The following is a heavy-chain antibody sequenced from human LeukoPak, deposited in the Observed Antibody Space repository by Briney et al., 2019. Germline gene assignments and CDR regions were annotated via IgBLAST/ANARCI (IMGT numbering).Heavy chain of an antibody. D-gene: IGHD6-19*01. CDR3: ARVSSGRTNFDY. V-gene: IGHV4-4*07. Sequence: SETLSLTCTVSGDSISSYYWRWIRQPAGKGLEWIGRIYTSGNTNYNPSLKSRVTISVDKSKNQFSLKLSSVTAADTAVYYCARVSSGRTNFDYWGQGTLVTVSS. J-gene: IGHJ4*02. CDR1: GDSISSYY. CDR2: IYTSGNT.